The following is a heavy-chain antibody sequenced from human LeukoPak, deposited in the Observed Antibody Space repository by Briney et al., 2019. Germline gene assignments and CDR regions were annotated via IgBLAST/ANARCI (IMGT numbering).Heavy chain of an antibody. V-gene: IGHV1-2*02. Sequence: GASVKVSCKASGYTFADYYLHWVRQAPGQGLECMGWINPNTGGTNYAQKFQGRVTMTRDTSISTAYMELSSLRSDDTAVYYCARDLGGTTGAPWYYIDYWGQGTLVTVSS. CDR2: INPNTGGT. J-gene: IGHJ4*02. CDR1: GYTFADYY. CDR3: ARDLGGTTGAPWYYIDY. D-gene: IGHD1-1*01.